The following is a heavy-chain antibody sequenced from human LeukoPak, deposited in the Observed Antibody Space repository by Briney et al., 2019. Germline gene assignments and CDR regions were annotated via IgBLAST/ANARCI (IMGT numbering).Heavy chain of an antibody. V-gene: IGHV3-23*01. J-gene: IGHJ4*02. D-gene: IGHD3-10*01. CDR1: GFTFSSYA. Sequence: GSLKLSWAASGFTFSSYAMSWVPQAPGKGLEWVSAISGSGGSTYYADSGKGRFTISRDNSKNTLFLQMNSLKAEDTGVYYWAKLRSLWFGELNPDYWGQGTLVTVSS. CDR2: ISGSGGST. CDR3: AKLRSLWFGELNPDY.